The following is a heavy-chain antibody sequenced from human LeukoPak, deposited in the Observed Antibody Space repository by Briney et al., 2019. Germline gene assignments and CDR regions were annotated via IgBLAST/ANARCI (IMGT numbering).Heavy chain of an antibody. D-gene: IGHD2-15*01. V-gene: IGHV4-59*01. CDR3: ARDNVGVGSGHTFDY. J-gene: IGHJ4*02. Sequence: IYYSGSTNYNRSLRSRVTISVDTSKNQFSLKLSSVTAADTAVYYCARDNVGVGSGHTFDYWGQGTLVTVSS. CDR2: IYYSGST.